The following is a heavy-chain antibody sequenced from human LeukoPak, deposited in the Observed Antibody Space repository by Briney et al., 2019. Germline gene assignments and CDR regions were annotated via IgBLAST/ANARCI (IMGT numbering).Heavy chain of an antibody. CDR2: ISYDGSNK. J-gene: IGHJ4*02. CDR1: GFTFSSYG. D-gene: IGHD3-10*01. CDR3: AKGRITMAY. Sequence: PGGSLRLSCAASGFTFSSYGMHWVRQAPGKGLEWVAVISYDGSNKYYADSVKGRFTISRDNSKNTLYLQMNSLRAEDTAVYYCAKGRITMAYWGQGTLVTVSS. V-gene: IGHV3-30*18.